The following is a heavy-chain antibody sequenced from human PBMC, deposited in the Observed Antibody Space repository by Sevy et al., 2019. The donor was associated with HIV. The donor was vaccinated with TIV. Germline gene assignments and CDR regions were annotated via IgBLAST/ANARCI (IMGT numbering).Heavy chain of an antibody. Sequence: GGSLRLSCAASEFTFSSYGMHWVRQAPGKGLEWVAFIRYDGGNKYYADSVKGRFTISRDNSKNTLYLQMNRLRAEDTAVYYCARRGQQLVGGAFDIWGQGTMVTVSS. CDR2: IRYDGGNK. D-gene: IGHD6-13*01. CDR1: EFTFSSYG. V-gene: IGHV3-30*02. J-gene: IGHJ3*02. CDR3: ARRGQQLVGGAFDI.